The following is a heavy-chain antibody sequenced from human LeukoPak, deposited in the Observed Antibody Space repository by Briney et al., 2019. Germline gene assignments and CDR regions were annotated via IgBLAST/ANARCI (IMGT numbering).Heavy chain of an antibody. CDR2: ISSSGSTI. J-gene: IGHJ4*02. D-gene: IGHD5-24*01. Sequence: GGSLRLSCAASGFTFSSYEMNWVRQAPGKGLEWVSYISSSGSTIYYADSVKGRFTISRDNAKNLLYLQMNSLRAEDTAVYYCAREGEGWLPYYFDYWGQGTLVTVSS. V-gene: IGHV3-48*03. CDR3: AREGEGWLPYYFDY. CDR1: GFTFSSYE.